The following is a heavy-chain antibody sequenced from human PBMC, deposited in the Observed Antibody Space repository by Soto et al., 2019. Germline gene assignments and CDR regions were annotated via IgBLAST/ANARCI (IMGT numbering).Heavy chain of an antibody. CDR2: IYPGDSDT. Sequence: GESLKISCKASGYSFINWWIGWVRQMPGKGLEWMGIIYPGDSDTRYSPAFQGQVTISADRSISTAYLQWSSLKASYTAMYYCASSPYHLVHPYYFDYWGQGPLVTVSS. CDR3: ASSPYHLVHPYYFDY. CDR1: GYSFINWW. J-gene: IGHJ4*02. D-gene: IGHD6-6*01. V-gene: IGHV5-51*01.